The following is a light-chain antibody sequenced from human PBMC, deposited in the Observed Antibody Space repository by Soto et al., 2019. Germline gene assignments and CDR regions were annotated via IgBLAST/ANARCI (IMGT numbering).Light chain of an antibody. CDR2: DAS. CDR1: QGISSA. Sequence: AIQLTQSPSSLSASVGDRVTITCRASQGISSALAWYQQKPGKAPDLLIYDASTLESGVPSRFSGSGSGTDFTLTISSLQPEDFATYYCQQFKNYPPITFGQGTRLEIK. V-gene: IGKV1D-13*01. CDR3: QQFKNYPPIT. J-gene: IGKJ5*01.